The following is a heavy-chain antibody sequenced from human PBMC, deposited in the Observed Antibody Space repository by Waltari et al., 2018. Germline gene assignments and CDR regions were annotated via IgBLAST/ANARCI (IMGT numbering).Heavy chain of an antibody. Sequence: QVQIQQWGAGLLKPSATLHLHCILYGGSLTGYYLIWIRQSPGKGLEWIGEINNSAKTNYNPSLKRRLTASVDMSNNQISLNLTSVTAADTATYYCVRDLGIGCFGSVCYGGAFDAWGQGTVVTVSS. CDR2: INNSAKT. CDR3: VRDLGIGCFGSVCYGGAFDA. J-gene: IGHJ3*01. D-gene: IGHD2-21*02. CDR1: GGSLTGYY. V-gene: IGHV4-34*02.